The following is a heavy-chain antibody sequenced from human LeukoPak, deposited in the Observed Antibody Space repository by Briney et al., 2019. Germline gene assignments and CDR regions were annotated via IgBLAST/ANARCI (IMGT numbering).Heavy chain of an antibody. D-gene: IGHD6-13*01. CDR3: ATYTGYSSSQFDI. J-gene: IGHJ3*02. CDR1: GGSISIYY. Sequence: SETLSLTCTVSGGSISIYYWSGLREPRGRGLEWGGYIYYSESTNYNPSVKSRVTISVDTSKNQFSLKLSSVTAADTAVYYCATYTGYSSSQFDIWGQGTMVTVSS. CDR2: IYYSEST. V-gene: IGHV4-59*13.